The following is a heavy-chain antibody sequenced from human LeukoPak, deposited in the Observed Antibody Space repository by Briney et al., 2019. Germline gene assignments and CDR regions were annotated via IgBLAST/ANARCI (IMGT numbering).Heavy chain of an antibody. V-gene: IGHV3-23*01. CDR3: AKPRSGWSLWDY. Sequence: PGGSLRLSCAASGLTFSSYAMSWVRQAPGKGLEWVSAISGGGGSTYYADSVKGRFTISRDNSKNTLYQQMNSLRAEDTAVYYCAKPRSGWSLWDYWGQGTLVTVSS. CDR1: GLTFSSYA. J-gene: IGHJ4*02. CDR2: ISGGGGST. D-gene: IGHD6-19*01.